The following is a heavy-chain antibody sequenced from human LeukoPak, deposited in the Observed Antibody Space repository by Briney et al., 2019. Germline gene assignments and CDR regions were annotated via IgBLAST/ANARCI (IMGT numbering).Heavy chain of an antibody. J-gene: IGHJ4*02. CDR1: GFTFSSYS. D-gene: IGHD5-24*01. CDR3: AKDRIPDGKYSIDF. V-gene: IGHV3-23*01. CDR2: IVGDGGGI. Sequence: GGSLRLSCAASGFTFSSYSMNWVRQAPGKGLEWVSVIVGDGGGIHYADSVSGRFTISRDNSRNTLYLQMNSLRVEDTAVYYCAKDRIPDGKYSIDFWGQGTLVTVSS.